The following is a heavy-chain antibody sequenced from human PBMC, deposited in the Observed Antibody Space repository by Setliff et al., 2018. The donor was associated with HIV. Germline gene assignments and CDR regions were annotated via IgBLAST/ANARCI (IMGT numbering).Heavy chain of an antibody. CDR1: GFTFSSYA. V-gene: IGHV3-23*01. Sequence: GGSLRLSCAASGFTFSSYAMSWVRQAPGKGLEWVSAISGSGGSTYYADSVKGRFTVSRDSAKNTLSLQTDSLRPDDTAVYYCVRGKQNGVATYGLDIWGQGTMVTVS. CDR2: ISGSGGST. CDR3: VRGKQNGVATYGLDI. J-gene: IGHJ3*02. D-gene: IGHD2-8*01.